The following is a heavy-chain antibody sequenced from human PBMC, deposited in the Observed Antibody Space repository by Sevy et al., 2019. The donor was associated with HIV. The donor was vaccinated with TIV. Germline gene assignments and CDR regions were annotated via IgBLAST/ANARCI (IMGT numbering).Heavy chain of an antibody. CDR2: IKRDGSEK. Sequence: GGSLRLSCAASGFTFSNFRMSWVRQAPGKGLEWVANIKRDGSEKYYMASVKGRFTISRDNAKKSMYLQMNSLRAEDTAIYFCARDCSSTSCLWGLDVWGQGTTVTVSS. V-gene: IGHV3-7*03. J-gene: IGHJ6*02. CDR3: ARDCSSTSCLWGLDV. D-gene: IGHD2-2*01. CDR1: GFTFSNFR.